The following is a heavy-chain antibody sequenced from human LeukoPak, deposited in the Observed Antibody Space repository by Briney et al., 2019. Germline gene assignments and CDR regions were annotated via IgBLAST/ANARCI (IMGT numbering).Heavy chain of an antibody. J-gene: IGHJ4*02. CDR1: GGSISSSSYY. Sequence: PSETLSLTCTVSGGSISSSSYYWGWIRQPPGKGLEWIGSIYYSGSTYYNPSLKSRVTISVDTSKNQFSLKLSSVTAADTAVYYCARAYYDFWSGCSRIDYWGQGTLVTVSS. D-gene: IGHD3-3*01. CDR2: IYYSGST. V-gene: IGHV4-39*01. CDR3: ARAYYDFWSGCSRIDY.